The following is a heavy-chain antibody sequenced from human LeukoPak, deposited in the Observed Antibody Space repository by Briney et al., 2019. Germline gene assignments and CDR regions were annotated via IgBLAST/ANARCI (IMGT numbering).Heavy chain of an antibody. D-gene: IGHD5-18*01. CDR1: GFTFSSYS. V-gene: IGHV3-48*01. CDR2: ISSSSSTI. Sequence: GGSLRLSCAAPGFTFSSYSMNWVRQAPGKGLEWVSYISSSSSTIYYADSVKGRFTISRDNAKNSLYLQMNSLRAEDTAVYYCARDYPSYGPGFDYWGQGTLVTVSS. CDR3: ARDYPSYGPGFDY. J-gene: IGHJ4*02.